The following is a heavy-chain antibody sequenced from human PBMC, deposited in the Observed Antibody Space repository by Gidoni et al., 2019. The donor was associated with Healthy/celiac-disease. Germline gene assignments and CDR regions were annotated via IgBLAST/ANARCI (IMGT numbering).Heavy chain of an antibody. Sequence: QVQLQESGPGLVKPSETLSLTCAVSGYSLSSGYYWGWSRQPPGKGLEWIGSIDHSGSTYYNPSLKSRVTISVDTSKNQFSLKLSSVTAADTAVYYCVRGGSGWSRVWFDPWGQGTLVTVSS. CDR3: VRGGSGWSRVWFDP. D-gene: IGHD6-19*01. CDR1: GYSLSSGYY. CDR2: IDHSGST. J-gene: IGHJ5*02. V-gene: IGHV4-38-2*01.